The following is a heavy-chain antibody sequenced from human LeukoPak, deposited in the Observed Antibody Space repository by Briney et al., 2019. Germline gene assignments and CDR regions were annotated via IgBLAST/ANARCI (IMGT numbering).Heavy chain of an antibody. CDR1: GFTFSSYA. J-gene: IGHJ3*02. V-gene: IGHV3-23*01. CDR3: AKDSSAGGGDAFDI. CDR2: ISGSGGST. D-gene: IGHD6-25*01. Sequence: SGGSLRLSCAASGFTFSSYAMSWVRQPPGKGLESVSAISGSGGSTYYAGSVKGGFTISRDNSKNTLYLQMNSLRAEDTAVYYCAKDSSAGGGDAFDIWGQGTMVTVSS.